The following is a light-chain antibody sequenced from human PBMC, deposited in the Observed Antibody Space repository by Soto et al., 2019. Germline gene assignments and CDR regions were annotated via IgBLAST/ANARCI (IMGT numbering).Light chain of an antibody. Sequence: EIVMTQSPATLSVSPGERATLSCRASQSVSSNLAWYQQKPGQAPRLLIYDASTRATGIPARISGSGSGTEFTLTISSLQSEDFAVYYCQQYNNWRTFGQGTKMDIK. CDR1: QSVSSN. V-gene: IGKV3-15*01. CDR2: DAS. CDR3: QQYNNWRT. J-gene: IGKJ1*01.